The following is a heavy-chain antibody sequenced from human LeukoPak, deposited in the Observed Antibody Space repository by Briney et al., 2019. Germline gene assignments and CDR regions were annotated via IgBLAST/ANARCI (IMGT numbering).Heavy chain of an antibody. CDR1: GFTVSSNS. D-gene: IGHD6-13*01. CDR2: IYSDNT. J-gene: IGHJ4*02. V-gene: IGHV3-53*01. CDR3: AKDTRQQLVTGDY. Sequence: PGGSLRLSCTVSGFTVSSNSMSWVRQAPGKGLEWVSFIYSDNTHYSDSVKGRFTISRDNSKNTLYLQMNSLRAEDTAVYYCAKDTRQQLVTGDYWGQGTLVTVSS.